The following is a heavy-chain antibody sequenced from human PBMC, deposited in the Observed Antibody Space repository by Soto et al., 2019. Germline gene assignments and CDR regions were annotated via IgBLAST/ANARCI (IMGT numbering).Heavy chain of an antibody. CDR3: ARGTLVQDVVVVPAAISP. V-gene: IGHV1-3*01. Sequence: GASLKVSCKAPGYTFTSYARHWVRQSPGQRLEWMGWINAGNGNTKYSQKFQGRVTITRDTSASTAYMELSSLRSEDTAVYYCARGTLVQDVVVVPAAISPWGQGTLVTVSS. CDR1: GYTFTSYA. D-gene: IGHD2-2*02. J-gene: IGHJ5*02. CDR2: INAGNGNT.